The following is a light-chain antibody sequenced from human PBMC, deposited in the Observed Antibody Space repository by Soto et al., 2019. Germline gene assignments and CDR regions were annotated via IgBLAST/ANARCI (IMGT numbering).Light chain of an antibody. CDR2: KAS. J-gene: IGKJ1*01. Sequence: DIQMTQSPSTMYASVGDRVTITCRASQSISRGLAWYQQKPGKAPKLLIYKASSLESGVPSRFSGSGSGTEFTLTISSLQPDDFATYYCQQYNSYRRTFGQGTKVEIK. CDR3: QQYNSYRRT. CDR1: QSISRG. V-gene: IGKV1-5*03.